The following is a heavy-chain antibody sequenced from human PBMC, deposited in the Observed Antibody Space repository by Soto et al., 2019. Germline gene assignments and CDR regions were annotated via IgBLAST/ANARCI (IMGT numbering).Heavy chain of an antibody. D-gene: IGHD6-6*01. CDR1: GFTFSSYA. CDR3: ARAGSSSYYYYYGMDV. CDR2: ISYDGSNK. J-gene: IGHJ6*02. Sequence: GGSLRLSCAASGFTFSSYAMHWVRQAPGKGLEWVAVISYDGSNKYYADSVKGRFTISIDNSKNTLYLQMNSLRAEDTAVYYCARAGSSSYYYYYGMDVWGQGTTVTVSS. V-gene: IGHV3-30-3*01.